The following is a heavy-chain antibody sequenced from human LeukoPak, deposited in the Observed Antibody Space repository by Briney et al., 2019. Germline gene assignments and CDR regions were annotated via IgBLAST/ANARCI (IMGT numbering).Heavy chain of an antibody. CDR3: ARESLEYSSSSDAFDI. V-gene: IGHV1-2*02. J-gene: IGHJ3*02. CDR2: INPNSGGT. D-gene: IGHD6-6*01. CDR1: GYTFTGYY. Sequence: ASVKVSCKASGYTFTGYYMHWVRQAPGQGLEWMGWINPNSGGTNYAQKFQGRVTMTSDTSISTAYMELSRLRSDDTAVYYCARESLEYSSSSDAFDIWGQGTMVTVSS.